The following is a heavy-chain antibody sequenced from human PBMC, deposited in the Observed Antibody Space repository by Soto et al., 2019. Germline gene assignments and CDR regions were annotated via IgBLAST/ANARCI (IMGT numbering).Heavy chain of an antibody. Sequence: QVKLQESGPGLVQPAQTLSLSCTVSGGSITSGGIYWSWLRQHPRQGLEWMGYIYHSGSTTFNPPLTSRETISVDTSRNQFSPTVTSLTVADTAVYYCARFNSRSGTEYFDYWGHGTLVTVSS. CDR3: ARFNSRSGTEYFDY. CDR2: IYHSGST. V-gene: IGHV4-31*03. CDR1: GGSITSGGIY. J-gene: IGHJ4*01. D-gene: IGHD6-19*01.